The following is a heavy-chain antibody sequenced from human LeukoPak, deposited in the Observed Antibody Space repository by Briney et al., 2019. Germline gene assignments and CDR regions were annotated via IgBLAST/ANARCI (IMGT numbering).Heavy chain of an antibody. CDR2: IDTSSSTI. CDR3: ARDRITMVRGVQYYFDY. J-gene: IGHJ4*02. D-gene: IGHD3-10*01. Sequence: GGSLRLSCVASGFGFSSYSMSWVRQAPGKGLEWVSYIDTSSSTIYYADSVKGRFTVSRDNAKNSLYLQMNSLRAEDTAVYYCARDRITMVRGVQYYFDYWGQGTLVTVSS. CDR1: GFGFSSYS. V-gene: IGHV3-48*04.